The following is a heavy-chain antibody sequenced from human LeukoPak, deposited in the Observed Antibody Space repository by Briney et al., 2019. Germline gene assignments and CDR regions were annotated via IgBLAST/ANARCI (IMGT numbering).Heavy chain of an antibody. CDR3: ARGDVLQSLDY. Sequence: PGASVKVSCKASGYTFTSYGISWVRQAPGQGLEWMGWINPNSGGTNYAQKFQGRVTITRDTSISTAYMELSRLRSDDTAVYYCARGDVLQSLDYWGQGTLVTVSS. CDR1: GYTFTSYG. D-gene: IGHD2-8*02. CDR2: INPNSGGT. V-gene: IGHV1-2*02. J-gene: IGHJ4*02.